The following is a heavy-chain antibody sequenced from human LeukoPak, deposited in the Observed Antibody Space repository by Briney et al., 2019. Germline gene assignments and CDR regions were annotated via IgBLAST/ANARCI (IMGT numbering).Heavy chain of an antibody. V-gene: IGHV4-4*07. J-gene: IGHJ5*02. CDR2: IYTSGST. CDR3: ARDHCYTNGAPIGP. D-gene: IGHD2-8*01. Sequence: SETLSLTCTVSGGSISTYYWSWIRQPAGKGLEWIGRIYTSGSTNYNPSLKSRVTMSVDTSKNQFSLKLSSVTAADTAVYYCARDHCYTNGAPIGPWGQGTLVTVSS. CDR1: GGSISTYY.